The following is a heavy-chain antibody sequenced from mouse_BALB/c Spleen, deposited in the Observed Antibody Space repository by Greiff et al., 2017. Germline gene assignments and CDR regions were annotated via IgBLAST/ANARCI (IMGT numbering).Heavy chain of an antibody. Sequence: EVMLVESGGGLVQPGGSLKLSCAASGFTFSSYTMSWVRQTPEKRLEWVATISSGGSYTYYPDSVKGRFTISRDNAKNTLYLRMSSLKSEDTAMYYCTREGLRQGVFDYWGQGTTLTVSS. V-gene: IGHV5-6-4*01. J-gene: IGHJ2*01. CDR3: TREGLRQGVFDY. CDR2: ISSGGSYT. CDR1: GFTFSSYT. D-gene: IGHD2-4*01.